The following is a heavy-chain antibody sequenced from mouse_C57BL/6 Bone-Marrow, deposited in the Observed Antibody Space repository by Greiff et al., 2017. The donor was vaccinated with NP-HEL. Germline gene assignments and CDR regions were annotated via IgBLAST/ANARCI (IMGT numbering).Heavy chain of an antibody. J-gene: IGHJ4*01. V-gene: IGHV1-54*01. CDR3: ARAGVLGYAMDY. D-gene: IGHD3-3*01. Sequence: QVQLQQSGAELVRPGTSVKVSCKASGYAFTNYLIEWVKQRPGPGLEWIGVINPGSGGTNYNEKFQGKATLTADKSSSTAYMQLSSLTSEDAAVYFCARAGVLGYAMDYWGQGTSVTVSS. CDR2: INPGSGGT. CDR1: GYAFTNYL.